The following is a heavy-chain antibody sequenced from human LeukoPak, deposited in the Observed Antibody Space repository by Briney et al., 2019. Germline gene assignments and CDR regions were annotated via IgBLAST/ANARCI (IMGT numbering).Heavy chain of an antibody. CDR3: SRGLDSRNLGY. J-gene: IGHJ4*02. V-gene: IGHV4-31*03. CDR2: IHPSGRV. Sequence: PSQTLSLTCTVSGASFSSGDQYWNWIRQSPGKGLEWIGCIHPSGRVYNNPSLESRVTLSIATSKNQFSLNLNSVTAADTAVYFCSRGLDSRNLGYWCQGTLVTASS. CDR1: GASFSSGDQY. D-gene: IGHD3-22*01.